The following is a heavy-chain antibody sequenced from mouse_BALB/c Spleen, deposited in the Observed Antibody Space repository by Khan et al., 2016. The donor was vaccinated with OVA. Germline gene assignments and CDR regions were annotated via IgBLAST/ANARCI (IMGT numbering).Heavy chain of an antibody. CDR2: IWGGGST. CDR1: GFSLTDYG. V-gene: IGHV2-6-5*01. Sequence: VQLQESGPGLVAPSQSLSITCTVSGFSLTDYGVSWIRQPPGKGLEWLGVIWGGGSTYYNSALKSRLSINKDNSKSQVFLKMNSLQTDDTAMDYCAKGVWSYYFALDYWGQGTSVTVSS. D-gene: IGHD2-10*02. J-gene: IGHJ4*01. CDR3: AKGVWSYYFALDY.